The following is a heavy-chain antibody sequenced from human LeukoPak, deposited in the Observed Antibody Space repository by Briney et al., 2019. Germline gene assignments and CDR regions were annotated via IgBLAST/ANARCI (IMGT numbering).Heavy chain of an antibody. CDR2: IYYSGST. V-gene: IGHV4-31*03. Sequence: SETLSLTCTDSGGSISSGNYYWSWIRQHPGKGLEWIGYIYYSGSTYYNPSLKSRVTISVDTSKNQFSLKLSSATAADTAVYYCASYYGGNSGWFDPWGQGTLVTVSS. CDR3: ASYYGGNSGWFDP. D-gene: IGHD4-23*01. CDR1: GGSISSGNYY. J-gene: IGHJ5*02.